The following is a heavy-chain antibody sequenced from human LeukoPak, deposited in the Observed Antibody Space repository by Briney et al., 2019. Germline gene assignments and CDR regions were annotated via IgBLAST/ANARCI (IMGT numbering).Heavy chain of an antibody. CDR3: ARKYSSSWDY. Sequence: GGSLRLSCAASGFTFSSYAMSWVRQAPGKGLEWVSVIYSGGSTYYADSVKGRFTISRDNSKNTLYLQMNSLRAEDTAVYYCARKYSSSWDYWGQGTLVTVSS. D-gene: IGHD6-13*01. CDR2: IYSGGST. J-gene: IGHJ4*02. V-gene: IGHV3-66*01. CDR1: GFTFSSYA.